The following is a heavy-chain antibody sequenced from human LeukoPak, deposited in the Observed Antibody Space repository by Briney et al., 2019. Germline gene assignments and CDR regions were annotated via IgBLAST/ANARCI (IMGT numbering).Heavy chain of an antibody. CDR2: ISAYNGNT. V-gene: IGHV1-18*01. Sequence: ASVKVSCKASGYTFTSYGISWVRQAPGQGLEWMGWISAYNGNTNYAQKLQGRVTMTTDTSTSTAYMELRSLRSDDTAVYYCARTSYYDSRDAFDIWGQGTMVTVSS. CDR1: GYTFTSYG. CDR3: ARTSYYDSRDAFDI. D-gene: IGHD3-22*01. J-gene: IGHJ3*02.